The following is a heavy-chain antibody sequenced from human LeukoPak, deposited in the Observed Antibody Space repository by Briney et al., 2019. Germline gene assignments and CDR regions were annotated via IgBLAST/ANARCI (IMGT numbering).Heavy chain of an antibody. CDR3: AKDSAGSGRLRYYYYGMDV. J-gene: IGHJ6*04. Sequence: GGSLRLSCAAPGFTFSSYGMHWVRQAPGKGLEWVAVISYDGSNKYYADSVKGRFTISRDNSKNTLYLQMNSLRAEDTAVYYCAKDSAGSGRLRYYYYGMDVWGKGTTVTVSS. V-gene: IGHV3-30*18. CDR2: ISYDGSNK. CDR1: GFTFSSYG. D-gene: IGHD3-10*01.